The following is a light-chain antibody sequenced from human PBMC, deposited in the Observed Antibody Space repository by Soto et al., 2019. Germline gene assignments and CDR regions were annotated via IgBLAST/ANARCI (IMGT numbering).Light chain of an antibody. Sequence: QSVLTQPASVSGSPGQSITISCTGTSSDVGGYNLVSWYQQHPVKAPKVVIYDGNKRPSGISCRFSASKSGNTASLTISGLRTEDEADYYCCSYAGHSTFVFGSGTQLTVL. CDR1: SSDVGGYNL. CDR2: DGN. J-gene: IGLJ1*01. CDR3: CSYAGHSTFV. V-gene: IGLV2-23*03.